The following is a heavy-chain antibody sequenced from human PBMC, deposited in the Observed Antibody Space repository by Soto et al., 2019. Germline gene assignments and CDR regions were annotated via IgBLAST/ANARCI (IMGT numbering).Heavy chain of an antibody. CDR2: INPNGGVT. D-gene: IGHD5-12*01. CDR3: XXXXGGATATLDYYYFYMDV. V-gene: IGHV1-2*04. J-gene: IGHJ6*03. CDR1: GDSFNDYY. Sequence: QVQLVQSGAEVRKPGASVTVSCRSSGDSFNDYYIHWVRQAPGQGFEWMGWINPNGGVTKYAQKFQGWVSMTRDTSIRTVYMXXXXXXXXDTXXXXXXXXXGGATATLDYYYFYMDVWGTGTTVTVSS.